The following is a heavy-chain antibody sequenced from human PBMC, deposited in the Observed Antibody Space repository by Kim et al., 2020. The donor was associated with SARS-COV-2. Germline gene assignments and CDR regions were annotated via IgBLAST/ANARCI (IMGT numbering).Heavy chain of an antibody. CDR1: GGTFSSYA. CDR2: IIPIFGTA. Sequence: SVKVSCKASGGTFSSYAISWVRQAPGQGLESMGGIIPIFGTANYAQKFQGRVTITADESTSTAYMELSSLRSEDTAVYYCARVVGATTRFDPWGQGTLVTVSS. J-gene: IGHJ5*02. D-gene: IGHD1-26*01. CDR3: ARVVGATTRFDP. V-gene: IGHV1-69*13.